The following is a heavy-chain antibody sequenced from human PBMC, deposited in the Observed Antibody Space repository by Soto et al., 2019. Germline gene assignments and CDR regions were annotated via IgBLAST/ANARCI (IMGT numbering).Heavy chain of an antibody. CDR2: INPSADST. CDR1: GYTFTNYF. Sequence: QVQLVQSGAEVNKPGASVKVSCKTSGYTFTNYFIHWVRQAPGQGPEWMGIINPSADSTNYAQKFQGRVTVTRDTSTSTVYLELRSLRSEDTAVYYCAREYGGSRVFDYWGQGTLVTVSS. V-gene: IGHV1-46*01. J-gene: IGHJ4*02. D-gene: IGHD1-26*01. CDR3: AREYGGSRVFDY.